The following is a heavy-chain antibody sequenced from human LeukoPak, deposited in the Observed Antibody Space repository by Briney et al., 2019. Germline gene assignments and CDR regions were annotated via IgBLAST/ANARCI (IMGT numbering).Heavy chain of an antibody. CDR3: ARDRARGDSSGWYLDY. CDR1: GYTFTSYG. V-gene: IGHV1-18*01. CDR2: ISAYNGNT. Sequence: ASVKVSCNASGYTFTSYGISWVRQSPGQGLEWMGGISAYNGNTNYAQKLQGRVTMTTDTSTSTAYMELRSLRSDDTAVYYCARDRARGDSSGWYLDYWGQGTLVTVSS. J-gene: IGHJ4*02. D-gene: IGHD6-19*01.